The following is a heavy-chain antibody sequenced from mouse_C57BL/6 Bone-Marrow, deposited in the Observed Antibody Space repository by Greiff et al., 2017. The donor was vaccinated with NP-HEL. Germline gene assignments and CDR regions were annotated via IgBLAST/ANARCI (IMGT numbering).Heavy chain of an antibody. J-gene: IGHJ4*01. V-gene: IGHV5-16*01. CDR3: AREGGLRRRTYAMDY. CDR2: INYDGSST. CDR1: GFTFSDYY. D-gene: IGHD2-4*01. Sequence: EVQRVESEGGLVQPGSSMKLSCTTSGFTFSDYYMAWVRQVPEKGLDWVANINYDGSSTYYLDSLKSRFIISRDNAKNILYLQMSSLKSEDTAMYYCAREGGLRRRTYAMDYWGQGTSVTVSS.